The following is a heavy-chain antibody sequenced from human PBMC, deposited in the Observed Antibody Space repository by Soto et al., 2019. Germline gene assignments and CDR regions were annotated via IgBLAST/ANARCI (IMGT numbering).Heavy chain of an antibody. CDR1: SGSISSSNW. V-gene: IGHV4-4*02. CDR3: ARGLGRGGPKRNDY. Sequence: SETLSLTXAVSSGSISSSNWWSWVRQPPGKGLEWIGEIYHSGSTNYNPSLKSRVTISVDKSKNQFSLKLSSVTAADTAVYYCARGLGRGGPKRNDYWGQGTLVTVSS. CDR2: IYHSGST. J-gene: IGHJ4*02. D-gene: IGHD3-10*01.